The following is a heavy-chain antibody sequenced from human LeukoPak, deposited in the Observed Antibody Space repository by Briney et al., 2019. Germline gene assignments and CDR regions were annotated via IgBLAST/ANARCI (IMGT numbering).Heavy chain of an antibody. J-gene: IGHJ4*02. CDR3: AREVMDNLRFDY. CDR1: GGTFSSYA. D-gene: IGHD1-14*01. CDR2: IIPIFGTA. V-gene: IGHV1-69*13. Sequence: SVKVSCKASGGTFSSYAISWVRQAPGQGLEWMGGIIPIFGTANYAQKFQDRVTITADESTSTVYMELTSLRSEDTAVYYCAREVMDNLRFDYWGQGTLVTVSS.